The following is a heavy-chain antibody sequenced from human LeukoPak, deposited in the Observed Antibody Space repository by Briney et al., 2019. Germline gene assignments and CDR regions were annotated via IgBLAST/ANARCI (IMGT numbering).Heavy chain of an antibody. CDR2: INPNSGGT. V-gene: IGHV1-2*02. Sequence: ASVKVSCKASGYTFTGCYMHWVRQAPGQGLEWMGWINPNSGGTNYAQKFQGRVTMTRDTSISTAYMELSRLRSDDTAVYYCASSPSWIQLWSIGYWGQGTLVTVSS. D-gene: IGHD5-18*01. CDR1: GYTFTGCY. CDR3: ASSPSWIQLWSIGY. J-gene: IGHJ4*02.